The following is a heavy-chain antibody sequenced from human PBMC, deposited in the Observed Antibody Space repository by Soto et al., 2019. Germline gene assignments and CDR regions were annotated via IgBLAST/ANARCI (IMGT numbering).Heavy chain of an antibody. V-gene: IGHV5-51*01. CDR2: IYPGDSDT. J-gene: IGHJ5*02. CDR1: GYAFSSYW. CDR3: ARGYCTATICDPWFDP. D-gene: IGHD2-8*02. Sequence: PGESLKISCQGSGYAFSSYWIAWVRQMPGKGLEWMWIIYPGDSDTRYSPSFQGQVTISVDKSITTAYLQWSSLKASDTAMYYCARGYCTATICDPWFDPWGQGTLVTVSS.